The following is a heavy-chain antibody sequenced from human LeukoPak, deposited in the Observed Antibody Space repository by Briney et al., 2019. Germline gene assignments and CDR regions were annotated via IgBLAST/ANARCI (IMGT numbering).Heavy chain of an antibody. Sequence: PGGSLRLSCAASGFTFSSYAMHWVRQAPGKGLEWVAVISYDGSNKYYADSVKGRFTISRDNSKNTLYLQMNSLRAEDTAVYYCASAPDSSGYYWGHFDYWGQGTLVTVSS. CDR2: ISYDGSNK. CDR3: ASAPDSSGYYWGHFDY. D-gene: IGHD3-22*01. CDR1: GFTFSSYA. J-gene: IGHJ4*02. V-gene: IGHV3-30-3*01.